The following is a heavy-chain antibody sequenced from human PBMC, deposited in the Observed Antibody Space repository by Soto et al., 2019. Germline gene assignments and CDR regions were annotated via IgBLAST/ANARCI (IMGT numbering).Heavy chain of an antibody. V-gene: IGHV4-39*01. CDR3: ARGRESSGYYYGHFFDP. Sequence: SETLSLTCTVSGGSISSSSYYWGWIRQPPGKGLEWIGSIYYSGSTYYNPPLKSRVTISVDTSKNQFSLKLSSVTAADTAVYYCARGRESSGYYYGHFFDPWGQGTLVTVS. CDR1: GGSISSSSYY. CDR2: IYYSGST. J-gene: IGHJ5*02. D-gene: IGHD3-22*01.